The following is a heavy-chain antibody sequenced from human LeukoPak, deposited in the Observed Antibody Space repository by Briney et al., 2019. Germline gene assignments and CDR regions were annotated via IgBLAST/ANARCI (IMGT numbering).Heavy chain of an antibody. CDR2: IKSDGIST. Sequence: GGSLRLSCAASGFSFSSYWMHWVRQAPGKGLVWVSRIKSDGISTTYADSVKGRFTISRDNAKNTLYLQMNSLRAEDTAVYYCVRDRYYGMDVWGQGITVTVFS. J-gene: IGHJ6*02. V-gene: IGHV3-74*01. CDR1: GFSFSSYW. CDR3: VRDRYYGMDV.